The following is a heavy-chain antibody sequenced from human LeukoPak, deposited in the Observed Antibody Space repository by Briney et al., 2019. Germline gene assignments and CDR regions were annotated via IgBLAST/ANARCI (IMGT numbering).Heavy chain of an antibody. V-gene: IGHV4-59*01. Sequence: SETLSLTCSVSGDSISIYYWSWIRQPPGKGLEWIGYIYYSGSTNYNPSLKSRVTISVDTSKDQFSLKLSSVTAADTAVYYCARAIRGRLDYWGQGTLVTVSS. CDR2: IYYSGST. CDR3: ARAIRGRLDY. CDR1: GDSISIYY. J-gene: IGHJ4*02.